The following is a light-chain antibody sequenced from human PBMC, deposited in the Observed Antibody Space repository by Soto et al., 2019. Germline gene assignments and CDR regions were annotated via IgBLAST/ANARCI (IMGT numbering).Light chain of an antibody. Sequence: QSARTQPASVSGSPGQSITISCTGTSSDIGAYNYVSWYQQHPGKTPKLMIYGVTNRPSGVSNRFSGSKSGSTASLTISGLQAEDEADYYCSSYTTSSTLEFGGGTKVTVL. CDR3: SSYTTSSTLE. V-gene: IGLV2-14*01. J-gene: IGLJ2*01. CDR2: GVT. CDR1: SSDIGAYNY.